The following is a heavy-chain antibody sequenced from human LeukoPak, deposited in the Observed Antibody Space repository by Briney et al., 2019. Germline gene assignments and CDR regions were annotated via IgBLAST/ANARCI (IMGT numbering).Heavy chain of an antibody. CDR2: ISGDGTAR. CDR1: GFTSSSYW. CDR3: SRLTGTTRGTFDY. V-gene: IGHV3-74*01. Sequence: GGSLRLSCAASGFTSSSYWMHWVRQVPGKGLVWVSRISGDGTARNYADSVKGRFTISRDDAKNTVDLQMNSLRAEDTAIYYCSRLTGTTRGTFDYWGQGTLVTVSS. D-gene: IGHD1-1*01. J-gene: IGHJ4*02.